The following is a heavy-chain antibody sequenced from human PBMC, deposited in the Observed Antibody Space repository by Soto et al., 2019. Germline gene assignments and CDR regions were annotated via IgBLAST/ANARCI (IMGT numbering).Heavy chain of an antibody. CDR2: IYHSGST. Sequence: QLQLQESGSGRVKRSQTLCLTCAVSGGSISSDGNSWSWIRQPPGKGQEWIGYIYHSGSTYYTPSLKSRVTISVDRSKNQFSLKLSSVTAADTAVYYCAAGGGLPRYYWGQGTLVTVSS. CDR3: AAGGGLPRYY. V-gene: IGHV4-30-2*01. CDR1: GGSISSDGNS. J-gene: IGHJ4*02. D-gene: IGHD5-12*01.